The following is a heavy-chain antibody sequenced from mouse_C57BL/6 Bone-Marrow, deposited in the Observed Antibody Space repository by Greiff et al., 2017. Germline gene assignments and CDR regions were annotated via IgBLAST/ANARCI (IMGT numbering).Heavy chain of an antibody. J-gene: IGHJ3*01. CDR3: ARILPYYYGSSYGFAY. CDR1: GFSLTSYG. D-gene: IGHD1-1*01. Sequence: QVQLKESGPGLVQPSQSLSITCTVSGFSLTSYGVHWVRQSPGKGLEWLGVIWSGGSTDYNAAFISRLSISKDNSKSQVFFKMNSLQADDTAIYYCARILPYYYGSSYGFAYWGQGTLVTVSA. V-gene: IGHV2-2*01. CDR2: IWSGGST.